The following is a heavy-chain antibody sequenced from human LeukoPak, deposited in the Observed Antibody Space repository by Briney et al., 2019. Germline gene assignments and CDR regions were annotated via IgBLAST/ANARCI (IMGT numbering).Heavy chain of an antibody. Sequence: PGGSLRLSCAASGFTFGDYYMSWIRQAPGKGLEWVSYISSSGSTIYYADSVKGRFTISRDNAKNSLYLQMNSLRAEDTAVYYCTRVLYSSGWYGDHYWGQGTLVTVSS. CDR1: GFTFGDYY. D-gene: IGHD6-19*01. CDR2: ISSSGSTI. J-gene: IGHJ4*02. CDR3: TRVLYSSGWYGDHY. V-gene: IGHV3-11*04.